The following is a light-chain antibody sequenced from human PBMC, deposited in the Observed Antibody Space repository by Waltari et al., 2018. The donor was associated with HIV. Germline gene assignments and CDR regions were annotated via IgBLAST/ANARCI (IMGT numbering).Light chain of an antibody. CDR3: CSYAGNYRV. Sequence: QSALTQPRSVSGSPGQSGTISCTGTSGAIGFSDYVSWFQQHPGKSPKLIIYEVTKRPSGVPDRFSGSKSGNTATLTITGLQAEDEADYYCCSYAGNYRVFGGGTKLTVL. J-gene: IGLJ2*01. CDR1: SGAIGFSDY. V-gene: IGLV2-11*01. CDR2: EVT.